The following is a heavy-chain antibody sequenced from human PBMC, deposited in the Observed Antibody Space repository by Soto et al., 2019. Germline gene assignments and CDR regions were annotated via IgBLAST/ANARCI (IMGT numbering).Heavy chain of an antibody. V-gene: IGHV3-48*02. CDR3: ARDFFYGFDY. D-gene: IGHD3-16*01. J-gene: IGHJ4*02. CDR2: ISDTGSSK. CDR1: GLTLSSYS. Sequence: GGSLRLSCAASGLTLSSYSMNWVRQAPGKGLEWVSYISDTGSSKFYADSVKGRFTISRDNAKNSLYLQMNSLRDEDTAVYFCARDFFYGFDYWGRGTLVTVSS.